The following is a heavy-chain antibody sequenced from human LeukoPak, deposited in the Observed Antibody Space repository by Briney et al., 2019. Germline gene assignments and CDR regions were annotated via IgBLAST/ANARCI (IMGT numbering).Heavy chain of an antibody. V-gene: IGHV3-23*01. Sequence: GGSLRLSCTASGFIFDTHTLTWVRQAPGKGLEWVASISGSGDSTNYGDSVKGRFTISRDNFKRTVHLEMSNLRADDTAMYYCVRRAAVRSMDFWGLGTTVIVSS. J-gene: IGHJ6*02. CDR1: GFIFDTHT. D-gene: IGHD1-14*01. CDR2: ISGSGDST. CDR3: VRRAAVRSMDF.